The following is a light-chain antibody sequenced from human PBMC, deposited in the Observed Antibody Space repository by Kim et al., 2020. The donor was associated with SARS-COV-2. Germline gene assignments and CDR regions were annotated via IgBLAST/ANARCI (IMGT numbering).Light chain of an antibody. J-gene: IGKJ4*01. V-gene: IGKV3-11*01. Sequence: SLSPVESATLSCRASQSVSSYLAWYQQKPGQAPRLLIYDASNRATGIPARFGGSGSGTDFTLTISSLEPEDFAVYYCQQRSNWPLTFGGGAKLEI. CDR1: QSVSSY. CDR3: QQRSNWPLT. CDR2: DAS.